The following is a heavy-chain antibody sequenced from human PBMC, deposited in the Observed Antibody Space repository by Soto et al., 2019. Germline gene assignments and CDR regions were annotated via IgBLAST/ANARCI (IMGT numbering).Heavy chain of an antibody. V-gene: IGHV1-69*01. CDR3: ARDRPYYDSSGYYKWHYFDY. CDR1: GGTFSSYA. CDR2: IIPIFGTA. J-gene: IGHJ4*02. D-gene: IGHD3-22*01. Sequence: QVQLVQSGAEVKKPGSSVKVSCKASGGTFSSYAISWVRQAPGQGLEWMGGIIPIFGTANYAQNFQGRVTITADESTSTAYMELSSLRSEDTAVYYCARDRPYYDSSGYYKWHYFDYWGQGTLVTVSS.